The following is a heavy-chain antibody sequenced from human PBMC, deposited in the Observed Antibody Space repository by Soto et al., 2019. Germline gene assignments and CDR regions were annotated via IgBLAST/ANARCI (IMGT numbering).Heavy chain of an antibody. CDR2: IKQDGSEK. CDR1: GFTFSSYW. Sequence: PGGSLRLSCVASGFTFSSYWMSWVRQAPGKGLEWVANIKQDGSEKYYVDSVKGRFTLSRDNAKNSLYLQMNSLTVEDTAVYYCARGTVRLIVTTTRTHFRGQGTLVTGST. V-gene: IGHV3-7*01. D-gene: IGHD5-12*01. CDR3: ARGTVRLIVTTTRTHF. J-gene: IGHJ4*02.